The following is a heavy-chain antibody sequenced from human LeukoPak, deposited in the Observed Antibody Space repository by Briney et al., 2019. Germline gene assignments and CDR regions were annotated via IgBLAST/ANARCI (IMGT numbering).Heavy chain of an antibody. Sequence: AGGSLRLSCAASGFTFSGSAMHWVRQASGKGLEWVGRIRSKANSYATAYAASVKDRFTISRDDSKNTAYLQMNSLKTEDTAVYYCTRLKGYDPNTFDYWGQGTLVTVSS. CDR1: GFTFSGSA. CDR3: TRLKGYDPNTFDY. J-gene: IGHJ4*02. V-gene: IGHV3-73*01. CDR2: IRSKANSYAT. D-gene: IGHD5-12*01.